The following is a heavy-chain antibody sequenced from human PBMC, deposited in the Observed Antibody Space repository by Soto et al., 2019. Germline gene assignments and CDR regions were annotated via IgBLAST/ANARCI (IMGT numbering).Heavy chain of an antibody. J-gene: IGHJ4*02. CDR1: GFTFGDFW. CDR2: VKPDGSDK. CDR3: ATETYWSFDY. Sequence: GGSLRRSCAASGFTFGDFWMSWVRQAPGKGLEWVANVKPDGSDKYYVDSVKGRFTISRDNAKDSLYLQMNSLRAEDTAVYYCATETYWSFDYWGQGALVTVSS. V-gene: IGHV3-7*01. D-gene: IGHD2-8*02.